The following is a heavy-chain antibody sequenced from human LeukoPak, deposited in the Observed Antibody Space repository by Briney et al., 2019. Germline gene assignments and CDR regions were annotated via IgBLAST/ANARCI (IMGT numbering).Heavy chain of an antibody. CDR1: GFTFSSHG. Sequence: GGSLRLSCAASGFTFSSHGMNWVRQASGKGLEWVSGISPNGVITYYADSVKGWFTISRDNSKGTVYLQMNSLRPEDTAVYYCAKDDAWLQYGNWGRGTLVTVSS. V-gene: IGHV3-23*01. CDR2: ISPNGVIT. D-gene: IGHD5-24*01. J-gene: IGHJ4*02. CDR3: AKDDAWLQYGN.